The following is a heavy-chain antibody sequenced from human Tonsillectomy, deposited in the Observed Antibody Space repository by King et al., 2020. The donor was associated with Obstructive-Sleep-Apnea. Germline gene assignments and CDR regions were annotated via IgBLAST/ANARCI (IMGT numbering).Heavy chain of an antibody. CDR1: GGSFSGYY. D-gene: IGHD3-3*01. Sequence: VQLQQGGAGLLKPSETLSLTCAVYGGSFSGYYWSWIRQPPGKGLEWIGEINHSGSTNYNPSLKSRVTISVDTSKNQFSRKLSSVTAADTAVYYVARGPRITIFGVALGGFDYWGQGPLLTVSS. CDR3: ARGPRITIFGVALGGFDY. V-gene: IGHV4-34*01. CDR2: INHSGST. J-gene: IGHJ4*02.